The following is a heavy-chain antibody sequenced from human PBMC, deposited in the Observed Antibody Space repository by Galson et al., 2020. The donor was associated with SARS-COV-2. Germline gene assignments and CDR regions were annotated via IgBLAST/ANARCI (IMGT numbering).Heavy chain of an antibody. V-gene: IGHV3-23*01. CDR2: ISGSGGST. D-gene: IGHD3-10*01. CDR1: GFTFSSYA. J-gene: IGHJ4*02. Sequence: GESLKISCAASGFTFSSYAMSWVRQAPGKGLEWVSAISGSGGSTYYADSVKGRFTISRDNSKNTLYLQMNSLRAEDTAVYYCAKVATTMVQGPRSYFDYWGQGTLVTVSS. CDR3: AKVATTMVQGPRSYFDY.